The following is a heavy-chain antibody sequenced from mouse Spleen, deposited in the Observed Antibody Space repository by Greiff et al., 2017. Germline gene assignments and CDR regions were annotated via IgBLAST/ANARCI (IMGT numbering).Heavy chain of an antibody. CDR2: IFPGTGTT. V-gene: IGHV1S132*01. Sequence: QVQLQQSGAELVKPGASVKLSCKTSGYTFTSYWIQWVKQRPGQGLGWIGEIFPGTGTTYYNEKFKGKATLTIDTSSSTAYMQLSSLTSEDSAVYFCARSWSTAGYAMDYWGQGTSVTASS. CDR3: ARSWSTAGYAMDY. D-gene: IGHD1-1*02. CDR1: GYTFTSYW. J-gene: IGHJ4*01.